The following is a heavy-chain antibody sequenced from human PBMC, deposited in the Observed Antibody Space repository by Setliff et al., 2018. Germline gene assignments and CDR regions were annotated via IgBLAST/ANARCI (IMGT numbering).Heavy chain of an antibody. CDR1: GGSISSSSYY. CDR2: IYYSGST. D-gene: IGHD6-13*01. Sequence: PSETLSLTCTVSGGSISSSSYYGGWIRQPPGKGLEWIGSIYYSGSTYYNPSLKSRVTISVDTSKNQFSLKLSSVTAADTAVYYCARVSMLAAAGYYSYYYGMDVWGQGTTVTVSS. J-gene: IGHJ6*02. V-gene: IGHV4-39*07. CDR3: ARVSMLAAAGYYSYYYGMDV.